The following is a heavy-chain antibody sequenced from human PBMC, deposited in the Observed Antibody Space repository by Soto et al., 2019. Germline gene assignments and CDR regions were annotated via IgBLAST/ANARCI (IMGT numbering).Heavy chain of an antibody. J-gene: IGHJ4*02. CDR3: ASGSNGWSHPWFDY. Sequence: QVQLQESGPGLVKPSGTLSLTCAVSGGSISSSNWWSWVRQPPRKGLEWIGEMYHSGSTNYNPSLKRRLTISVDKCKNQISLKLSSVTSADTAVYYSASGSNGWSHPWFDYWGQGLLVTVSS. V-gene: IGHV4-4*02. D-gene: IGHD6-19*01. CDR1: GGSISSSNW. CDR2: MYHSGST.